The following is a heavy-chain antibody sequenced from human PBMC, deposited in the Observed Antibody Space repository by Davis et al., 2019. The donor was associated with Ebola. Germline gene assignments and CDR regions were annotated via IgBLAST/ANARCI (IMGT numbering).Heavy chain of an antibody. Sequence: GESLKISCKGSGYSFTSCWIGWVRQMPGKGLEWMGMIYPSDSDTRYSPSFQGQVTISADRSITTAYLQWASLKASDTAMYYCARPSGGYSYGHPAVFDYWGQGTLVTVSS. CDR1: GYSFTSCW. D-gene: IGHD5-18*01. CDR2: IYPSDSDT. CDR3: ARPSGGYSYGHPAVFDY. J-gene: IGHJ4*02. V-gene: IGHV5-51*01.